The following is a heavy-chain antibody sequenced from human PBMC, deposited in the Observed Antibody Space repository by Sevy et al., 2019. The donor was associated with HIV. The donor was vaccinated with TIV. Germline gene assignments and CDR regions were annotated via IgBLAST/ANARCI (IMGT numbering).Heavy chain of an antibody. CDR3: VRVGIETAFYGMDV. V-gene: IGHV3-48*03. J-gene: IGHJ6*02. Sequence: GGSLRLSCAVSGFTFSSYEMNWVRQAPGKGLEWVSYIGSLGSPINYADSVKGRITISRDNAKNSLYLQMNSLRAEDTAVYYCVRVGIETAFYGMDVWGQGTTVTVS. CDR2: IGSLGSPI. CDR1: GFTFSSYE.